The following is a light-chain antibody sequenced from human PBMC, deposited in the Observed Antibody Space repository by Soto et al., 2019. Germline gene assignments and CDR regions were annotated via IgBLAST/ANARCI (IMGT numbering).Light chain of an antibody. CDR2: EVF. Sequence: QSVLTQPASVSASPGQSISISCTGTSNDIGAFDYVSWYQQHPGKAPKLILFEVFNRPSGVSTRFSGSKSGSTASLTISGLQEEDGADYFCTSYTTNIANVFGGGPKLPVL. V-gene: IGLV2-14*01. J-gene: IGLJ2*01. CDR3: TSYTTNIANV. CDR1: SNDIGAFDY.